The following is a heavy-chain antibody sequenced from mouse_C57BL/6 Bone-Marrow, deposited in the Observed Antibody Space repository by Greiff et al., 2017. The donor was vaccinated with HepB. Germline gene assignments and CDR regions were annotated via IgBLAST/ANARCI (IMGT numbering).Heavy chain of an antibody. D-gene: IGHD2-5*01. V-gene: IGHV1-26*01. J-gene: IGHJ2*01. CDR3: ARESNYDRDY. CDR2: INPNNGGT. Sequence: EVQLQQSGPELVKPGASVKISCKASGYTFTDYYMNWVKQSHGKSLEWIGDINPNNGGTSYNQKFKGKATLTVDKSSSTAYMELRSLTSEDSAVYYCARESNYDRDYWGQGTTLTVSS. CDR1: GYTFTDYY.